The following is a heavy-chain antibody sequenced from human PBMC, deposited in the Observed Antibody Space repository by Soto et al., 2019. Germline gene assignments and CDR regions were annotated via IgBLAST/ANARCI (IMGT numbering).Heavy chain of an antibody. CDR1: GFTFSSYS. V-gene: IGHV3-21*01. J-gene: IGHJ3*02. CDR2: ISSSSSYI. Sequence: EVQLVESGGGLVKPGGSLRLSCAASGFTFSSYSMNWVRQAPGKGLEWVSSISSSSSYIYYADSVKGRFTISRDNAKHSLYRQMNRLRAEDTAVYYCARDQLDAFDIWGQGTMVTVSS. D-gene: IGHD2-2*01. CDR3: ARDQLDAFDI.